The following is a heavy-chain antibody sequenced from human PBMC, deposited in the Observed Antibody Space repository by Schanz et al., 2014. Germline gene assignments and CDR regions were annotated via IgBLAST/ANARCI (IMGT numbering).Heavy chain of an antibody. J-gene: IGHJ4*02. CDR1: GDTFRSYT. D-gene: IGHD3-22*01. Sequence: QVQLVQSGAEVKKPGSSVKVSCTASGDTFRSYTINWVRHAPGQGLEWMGRFIPITGITNYAQKFQGRVTFTADKSTSTAYMELSNLRSEDTAVYYCARAGQDYSDSSGYATYYFGNWGQGTLVTVSS. CDR2: FIPITGIT. CDR3: ARAGQDYSDSSGYATYYFGN. V-gene: IGHV1-69*02.